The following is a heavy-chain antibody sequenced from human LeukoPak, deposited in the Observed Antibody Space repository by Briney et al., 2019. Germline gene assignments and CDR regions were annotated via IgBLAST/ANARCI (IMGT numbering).Heavy chain of an antibody. D-gene: IGHD3-22*01. V-gene: IGHV3-30-3*01. Sequence: PGGSLRLSCAASGCTFSRYAMHWVRQAPGKGLEWVAVISYDGSNKYYADSVKGRFTISRDNSKNTLYLQMNSLRAEDTAVYYCARGRYYYDSSGSIRGPPEGPWGQGTLVTVSS. CDR3: ARGRYYYDSSGSIRGPPEGP. CDR1: GCTFSRYA. J-gene: IGHJ5*02. CDR2: ISYDGSNK.